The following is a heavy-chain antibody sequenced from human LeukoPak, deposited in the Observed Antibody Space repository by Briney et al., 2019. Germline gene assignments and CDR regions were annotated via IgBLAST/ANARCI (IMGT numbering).Heavy chain of an antibody. CDR3: ARGLGIKSTYYFDY. Sequence: PSETLSLTCTVSGGSISSGGYYWSWIRQHPGKGLEWIGYIYHSGSTYYNPSLKSRVTISVDRSKNQFSLKLSSVTAADTAVYYCARGLGIKSTYYFDYWGQGTLVTVSS. J-gene: IGHJ4*02. CDR1: GGSISSGGYY. V-gene: IGHV4-30-2*01. CDR2: IYHSGST. D-gene: IGHD7-27*01.